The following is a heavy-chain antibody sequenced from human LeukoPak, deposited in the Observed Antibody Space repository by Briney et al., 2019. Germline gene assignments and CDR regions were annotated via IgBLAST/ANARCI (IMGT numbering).Heavy chain of an antibody. CDR3: ARDSRGNYDFWSGYQYYFDY. CDR1: GYTFTGYY. CDR2: INPNSGGT. V-gene: IGHV1-2*02. D-gene: IGHD3-3*01. Sequence: ASVKVSCKASGYTFTGYYMYWVRQAPGQGLEWMGWINPNSGGTNYAQKFQGRVTMTRDTSISTAYTELSRLRSDDTAVYYCARDSRGNYDFWSGYQYYFDYWGQGTLVTVSS. J-gene: IGHJ4*02.